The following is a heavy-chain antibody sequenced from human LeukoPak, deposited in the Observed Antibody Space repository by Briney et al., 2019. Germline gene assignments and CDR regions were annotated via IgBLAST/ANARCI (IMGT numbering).Heavy chain of an antibody. D-gene: IGHD4-17*01. Sequence: SQTLSLTCAISGDSVSSNSAAWNWIRQSPSRGLEWLGRTYYRSKWYYDYATSVKGRITINPDTSKNQFSLQLSSVTSEDTAVYYCARGQDYGDSGWFDPWGQGTLVTVSS. CDR1: GDSVSSNSAA. CDR2: TYYRSKWYY. CDR3: ARGQDYGDSGWFDP. J-gene: IGHJ5*02. V-gene: IGHV6-1*01.